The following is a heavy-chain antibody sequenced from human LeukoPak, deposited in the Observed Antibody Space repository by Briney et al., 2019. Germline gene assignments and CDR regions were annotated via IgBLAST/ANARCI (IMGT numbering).Heavy chain of an antibody. Sequence: AASVKVSCKASGYTFTGYYMHWVRQAPGQGLEWMGWINPNSGGTNYAQKFQGRVTMTRDTSISTAYMELSRLRSDDTAVYYCARDPYYYDSSGYHGTAFDMWGQGTMVTVSS. V-gene: IGHV1-2*02. CDR2: INPNSGGT. CDR1: GYTFTGYY. J-gene: IGHJ3*02. CDR3: ARDPYYYDSSGYHGTAFDM. D-gene: IGHD3-22*01.